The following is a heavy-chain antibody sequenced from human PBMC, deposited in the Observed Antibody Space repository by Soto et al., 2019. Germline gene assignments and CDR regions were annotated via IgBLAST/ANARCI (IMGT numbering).Heavy chain of an antibody. V-gene: IGHV3-23*01. CDR1: GFTFSSYA. CDR3: AKRHGVFMIGFREPFDY. D-gene: IGHD3-22*01. CDR2: IGCSGGST. Sequence: GGSLRLSCAASGFTFSSYAMSWVRQAPGKGLEWVSAIGCSGGSTYYADSVKGRFTISRDNSKNTLYLQMNSLRAEDTAVYYCAKRHGVFMIGFREPFDYWGQGTLVTVSS. J-gene: IGHJ4*02.